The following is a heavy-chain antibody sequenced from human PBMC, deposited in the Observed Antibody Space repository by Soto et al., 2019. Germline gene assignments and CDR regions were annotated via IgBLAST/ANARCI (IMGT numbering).Heavy chain of an antibody. D-gene: IGHD3-22*01. CDR2: IYYTGTT. V-gene: IGHV4-59*11. J-gene: IGHJ4*02. Sequence: SETLSLTCTVSGGSINDHYWSYIRQSPGKGLEWIGWIYYTGTTSYNPSLRSRLTISVDTSKNQVSLSLNSVTAADTAVYYCAKDKSLDWGYYDSSGYPTYFDYWGQGTLVTVSS. CDR1: GGSINDHY. CDR3: AKDKSLDWGYYDSSGYPTYFDY.